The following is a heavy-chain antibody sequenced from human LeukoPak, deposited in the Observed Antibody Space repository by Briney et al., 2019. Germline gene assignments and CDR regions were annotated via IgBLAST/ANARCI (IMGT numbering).Heavy chain of an antibody. Sequence: ASVKVSCKASGYTFTKYGVSWVRQAPGQGLEWIGWINAKNGNINYAQNLQGRVTVTTDTSTSTAYMELRSLRSDDTAVYYCAGDIAYNVDYWGQGTLVTVSS. CDR2: INAKNGNI. CDR1: GYTFTKYG. CDR3: AGDIAYNVDY. V-gene: IGHV1-18*04. D-gene: IGHD5-24*01. J-gene: IGHJ4*02.